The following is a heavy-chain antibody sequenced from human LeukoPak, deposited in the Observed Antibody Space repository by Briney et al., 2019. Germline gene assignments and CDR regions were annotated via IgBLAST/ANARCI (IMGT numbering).Heavy chain of an antibody. J-gene: IGHJ6*03. CDR2: INHSGST. CDR3: ARDTRWMVRGVNIYYYYYMDV. D-gene: IGHD3-10*01. Sequence: SETLSLTCAVYGGSFSGYYWSWIRQPPGKGLEWIGEINHSGSTNYNPSLKSRVTMSVDTSKNQFSLKLSSVTAADTAVYYCARDTRWMVRGVNIYYYYYMDVWGKGTTVTISS. CDR1: GGSFSGYY. V-gene: IGHV4-34*01.